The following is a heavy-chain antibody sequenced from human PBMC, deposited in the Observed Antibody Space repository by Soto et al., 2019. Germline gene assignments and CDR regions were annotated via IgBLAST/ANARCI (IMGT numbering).Heavy chain of an antibody. V-gene: IGHV4-4*02. J-gene: IGHJ3*02. CDR2: IYHSGST. D-gene: IGHD2-15*01. CDR1: SGSISSSNW. CDR3: ASVADVEGVVDTDAFDI. Sequence: QVQLQASGPGLVKPAGTLSLTCAVSSGSISSSNWWRWVRQPPGKGLEWIGEIYHSGSTNYNPSLKSRVTISVDKSKNQFSLKLSSVTAADTAVYYCASVADVEGVVDTDAFDIWGQGTMVTVSS.